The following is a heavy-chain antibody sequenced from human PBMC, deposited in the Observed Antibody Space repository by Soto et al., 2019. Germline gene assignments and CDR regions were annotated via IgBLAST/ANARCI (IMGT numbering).Heavy chain of an antibody. V-gene: IGHV3-64*01. J-gene: IGHJ4*02. CDR2: ISSNGGST. Sequence: EVQLVESGGGLVQPGGSLRLSCAASGFIFYDYAMFWVRQAPGKGLEYVSAISSNGGSTYYANSVKGRFTMSRDNSKNTLYLQMGSLRIEDMAVYYCARARSYDILTGHEYWGQGTLVTVSS. CDR1: GFIFYDYA. D-gene: IGHD3-9*01. CDR3: ARARSYDILTGHEY.